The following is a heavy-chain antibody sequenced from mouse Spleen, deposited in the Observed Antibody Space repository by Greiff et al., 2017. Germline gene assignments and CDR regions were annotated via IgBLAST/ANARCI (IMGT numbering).Heavy chain of an antibody. J-gene: IGHJ2*01. V-gene: IGHV5-9-4*01. CDR2: ISSGGSYT. CDR1: GFTFSSYA. CDR3: ARGDYYGSSYSY. Sequence: EVQVVESGGGLVKPGGSLKLSCAASGFTFSSYAMSWVRQSPEKRLEWVAEISSGGSYTYYPDTVTGRFTISRDNAKNTLYLEMSSLRSEDTAMYYCARGDYYGSSYSYWGQGTTLTVSS. D-gene: IGHD1-1*01.